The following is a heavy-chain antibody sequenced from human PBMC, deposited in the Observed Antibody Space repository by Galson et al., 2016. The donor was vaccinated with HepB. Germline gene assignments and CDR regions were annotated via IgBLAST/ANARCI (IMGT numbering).Heavy chain of an antibody. D-gene: IGHD6-13*01. CDR2: ITGSGDTT. CDR1: GFTFSDYV. CDR3: ARESIAAVGTGALDY. J-gene: IGHJ4*02. V-gene: IGHV3-23*01. Sequence: SLRLSCAASGFTFSDYVMSWVRQAPGKGLEWVSVITGSGDTTYYAGSVKGRFTISRDKSKNTLYLQMNSLRAEDTAVYYCARESIAAVGTGALDYWGQGTLVTVSS.